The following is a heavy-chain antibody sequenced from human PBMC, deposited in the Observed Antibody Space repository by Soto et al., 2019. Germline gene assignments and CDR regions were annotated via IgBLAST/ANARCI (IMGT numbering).Heavy chain of an antibody. CDR1: GYTFTSYD. D-gene: IGHD3-3*01. CDR3: ARGEFLISGHYEVMTWGTP. J-gene: IGHJ5*02. CDR2: MSANSGSA. Sequence: QVQLVQSGAEVKKPGASVKVSCKASGYTFTSYDINWVRQATGQGLEWLGWMSANSGSAGYAQKFKGRFTMTRNTSISTAYMELNRLRSEDTAVYYCARGEFLISGHYEVMTWGTPWGQGTLSTVSS. V-gene: IGHV1-8*01.